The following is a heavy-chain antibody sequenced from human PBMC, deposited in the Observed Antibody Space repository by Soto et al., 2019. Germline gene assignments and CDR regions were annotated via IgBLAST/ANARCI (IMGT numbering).Heavy chain of an antibody. CDR2: IIPILGIG. CDR1: GGTFSSYT. CDR3: ARDVRAWYFDL. J-gene: IGHJ2*01. V-gene: IGHV1-69*08. Sequence: QVQLVQSGAEVKKPGSSVKVSWKASGGTFSSYTINWVRQAPGKGLEWMGGIIPILGIGNYAQKYQGRVTITADKSTSPAYMELSSLRSEDTAVYYCARDVRAWYFDLWGRGTMVTFSS.